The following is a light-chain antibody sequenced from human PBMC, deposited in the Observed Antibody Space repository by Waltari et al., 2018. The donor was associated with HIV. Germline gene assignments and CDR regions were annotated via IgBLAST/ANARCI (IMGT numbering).Light chain of an antibody. J-gene: IGLJ2*01. CDR3: STHTTTDTLI. CDR1: TSDFARYNS. CDR2: EVT. Sequence: QSALTQPASVSGSPGQSVTISCTATTSDFARYNSLSWYQQHPGNLPKVIIYEVTSRPSGVPHRFSGSKSGNTASLTISGLQAEDEAIYYCSTHTTTDTLIFGGGTKLTVL. V-gene: IGLV2-14*03.